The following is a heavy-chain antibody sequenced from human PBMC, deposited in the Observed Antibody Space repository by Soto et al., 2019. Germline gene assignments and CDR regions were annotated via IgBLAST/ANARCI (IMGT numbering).Heavy chain of an antibody. CDR1: GFTFSTYW. V-gene: IGHV3-7*01. J-gene: IGHJ4*02. CDR2: IRPDGSEK. Sequence: EVRLVESGGGLVQPGGSLRLSCAASGFTFSTYWMSWVRQAPGKGLEWVANIRPDGSEKYYVDSVKGRFTISRDNAKNSLYLQMNSLRAEDTAVYYCARAGTTTHLFDYWGQGTLVTVSS. CDR3: ARAGTTTHLFDY. D-gene: IGHD4-17*01.